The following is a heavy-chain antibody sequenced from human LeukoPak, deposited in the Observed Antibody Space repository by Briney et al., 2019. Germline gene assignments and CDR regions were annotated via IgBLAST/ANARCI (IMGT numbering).Heavy chain of an antibody. J-gene: IGHJ4*02. CDR2: INHSGST. D-gene: IGHD3-9*01. Sequence: ASETLSLTCAVYGGSFSGYYWSWIRQPPGKGLEWIGEINHSGSTYYNPSLKSRVTISVDTSKNQFSLKLSSVTAADTAVYYCASDYYDILTGYYTNYWGQGTLVTVSS. V-gene: IGHV4-34*01. CDR1: GGSFSGYY. CDR3: ASDYYDILTGYYTNY.